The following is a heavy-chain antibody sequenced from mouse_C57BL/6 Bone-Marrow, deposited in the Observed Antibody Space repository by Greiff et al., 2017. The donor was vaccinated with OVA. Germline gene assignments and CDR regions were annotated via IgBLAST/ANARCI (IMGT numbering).Heavy chain of an antibody. V-gene: IGHV14-4*01. CDR3: ATITTVVATPNYLDY. CDR2: IDPENGDT. Sequence: EVQLQQSGAELVRPGASVKLSCTASGFNIKDDYMHWVKQRPEQGLEWIGWIDPENGDTEYASKFQGKATITADTSSNTAYLQLSSLTSEDTAVYYCATITTVVATPNYLDYWGQGTTLTVSS. J-gene: IGHJ2*01. CDR1: GFNIKDDY. D-gene: IGHD1-1*01.